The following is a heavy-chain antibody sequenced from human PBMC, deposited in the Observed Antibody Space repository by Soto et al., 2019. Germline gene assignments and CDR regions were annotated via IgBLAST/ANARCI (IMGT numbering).Heavy chain of an antibody. CDR2: ISYDGSSK. D-gene: IGHD6-6*01. V-gene: IGHV3-30*03. J-gene: IGHJ4*02. Sequence: QVQLVESGGGVVQPGGSLRLSCAASGFIFSNYGIHWVRQAPGKGLEWVAVISYDGSSKYYADSLKGRLTISRDNSKNTVSLQMNSLSVEDTAVYYCARDRQLVPGYWGQGTLVTVSS. CDR3: ARDRQLVPGY. CDR1: GFIFSNYG.